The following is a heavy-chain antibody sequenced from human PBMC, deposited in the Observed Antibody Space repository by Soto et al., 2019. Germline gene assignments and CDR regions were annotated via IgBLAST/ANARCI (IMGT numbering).Heavy chain of an antibody. V-gene: IGHV4-31*03. CDR1: GGSISTRSSY. CDR3: AREAVRGVDY. D-gene: IGHD3-10*01. J-gene: IGHJ4*02. Sequence: SETLSLTCTVSGGSISTRSSYWGWIRQHPGKGLEWIGYIYYSGSTYYNPSLESRVTISVDTSKNQFSLKLSSVTAADTAVYYCAREAVRGVDYWGQGTLVTVSS. CDR2: IYYSGST.